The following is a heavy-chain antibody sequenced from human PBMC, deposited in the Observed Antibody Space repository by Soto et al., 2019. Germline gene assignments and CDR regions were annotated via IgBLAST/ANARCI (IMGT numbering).Heavy chain of an antibody. J-gene: IGHJ6*03. CDR2: INPNSGGT. D-gene: IGHD2-2*01. CDR3: ARDFPYCSSTSCYVSGYMDV. CDR1: GYTFTGYY. Sequence: ASVKVSCKASGYTFTGYYMHWVRQAPGQGLEWMGWINPNSGGTNYAQKFQGWVTMTRDTSISTAYMELSRLRSDDTAVYYCARDFPYCSSTSCYVSGYMDVWGKGTTVTVSS. V-gene: IGHV1-2*04.